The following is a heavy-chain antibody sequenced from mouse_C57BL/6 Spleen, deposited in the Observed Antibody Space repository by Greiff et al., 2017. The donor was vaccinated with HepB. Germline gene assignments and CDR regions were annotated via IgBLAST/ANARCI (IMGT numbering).Heavy chain of an antibody. V-gene: IGHV5-4*01. D-gene: IGHD1-1*02. J-gene: IGHJ2*01. CDR1: GFTFSSYA. Sequence: EVMLVESGGGLVKPGGSLKLSCAASGFTFSSYAMSWVRQTPEKRLEWVATISDGGSYTYYPDNVKGRFTISRDNAKNNLYLQMSHLKSEGTAMYYCARERYGRYFDYWGQGTTLTVSS. CDR3: ARERYGRYFDY. CDR2: ISDGGSYT.